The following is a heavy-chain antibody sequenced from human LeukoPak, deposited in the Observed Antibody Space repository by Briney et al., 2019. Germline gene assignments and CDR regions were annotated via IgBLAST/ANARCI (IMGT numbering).Heavy chain of an antibody. CDR2: INHSGST. CDR1: GGSFSGYY. CDR3: ASRTNYYDSSGWRAFDI. Sequence: SETLSLTCAVYGGSFSGYYWSWIRQPPGKGLEWIGEINHSGSTNYNPSLKSRVTISVDTSKNQFSLKLSSVTAADTAVYYCASRTNYYDSSGWRAFDIWGQGTMVTVSS. V-gene: IGHV4-34*01. D-gene: IGHD3-22*01. J-gene: IGHJ3*02.